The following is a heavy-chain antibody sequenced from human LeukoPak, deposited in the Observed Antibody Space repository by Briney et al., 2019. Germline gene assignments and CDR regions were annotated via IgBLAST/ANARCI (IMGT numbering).Heavy chain of an antibody. CDR2: IGLRGDST. CDR1: GFTFSSYA. J-gene: IGHJ4*02. V-gene: IGHV3-23*01. CDR3: AKARYDSSAYQLYFDY. Sequence: PGGSLRLSCEASGFTFSSYAMSWVRQAPGKGLEWVSAIGLRGDSTYYADSVKGRFTISRDNSKNTLYLQMNSLRAEDRAVYYCAKARYDSSAYQLYFDYWGEGTLVTVSS. D-gene: IGHD3-22*01.